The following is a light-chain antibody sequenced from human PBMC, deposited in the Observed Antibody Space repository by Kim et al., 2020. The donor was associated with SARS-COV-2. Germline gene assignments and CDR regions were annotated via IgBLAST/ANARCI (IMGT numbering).Light chain of an antibody. CDR3: QQYNSYPWT. CDR2: DAS. CDR1: QDITNS. Sequence: ASVGDRVTITCRASQDITNSLAWFQQKPGKAPKSLIFDASVLQSGVPSKFSGSGSVTDFTLTISSLQPEDFATYYCQQYNSYPWTFGQGTKVEIK. V-gene: IGKV1-16*02. J-gene: IGKJ1*01.